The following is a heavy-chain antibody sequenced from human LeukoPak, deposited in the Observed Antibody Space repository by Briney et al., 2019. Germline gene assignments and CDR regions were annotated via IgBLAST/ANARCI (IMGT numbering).Heavy chain of an antibody. CDR1: GGSVSSGGFY. CDR3: ARGLAPDY. V-gene: IGHV4-34*01. J-gene: IGHJ4*02. Sequence: SETLSLTCTVSGGSVSSGGFYWHWVRQPPGKGLEWIGEINHSGSTNYNPSLKSRVTISVDTSKNQFSLKLSSVTAADTAVYYCARGLAPDYWGQGTLVTVSS. CDR2: INHSGST.